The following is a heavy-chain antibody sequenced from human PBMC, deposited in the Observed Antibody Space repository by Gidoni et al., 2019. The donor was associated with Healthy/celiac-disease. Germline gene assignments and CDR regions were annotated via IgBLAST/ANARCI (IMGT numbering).Heavy chain of an antibody. CDR2: ISYDGSNK. J-gene: IGHJ4*02. D-gene: IGHD4-4*01. CDR3: AKDLATVTAYFDY. V-gene: IGHV3-30*18. CDR1: GFTFSSYG. Sequence: QVQLVESGGGVVQPGRSLSLSCAASGFTFSSYGMHWVRQAPGKGLEWVAVISYDGSNKYYADSVKGRFTISRDNSKNTLYLQMNSLRAEDTAVYYCAKDLATVTAYFDYWGQGTLVTVSS.